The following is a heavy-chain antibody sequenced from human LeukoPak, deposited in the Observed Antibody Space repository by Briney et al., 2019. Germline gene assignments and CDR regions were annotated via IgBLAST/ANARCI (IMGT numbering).Heavy chain of an antibody. D-gene: IGHD1-1*01. CDR2: IYYSGST. J-gene: IGHJ4*02. CDR1: GGSISSYY. V-gene: IGHV4-59*08. Sequence: PSETLSLTCTVSGGSISSYYWSWIRQPPGKGLEWIGYIYYSGSTNYNPSLKSRVTISVDTSKNQFSLKLSSVTAADTAVYYCARGGFGSTTGSIWGQGTLVTVSS. CDR3: ARGGFGSTTGSI.